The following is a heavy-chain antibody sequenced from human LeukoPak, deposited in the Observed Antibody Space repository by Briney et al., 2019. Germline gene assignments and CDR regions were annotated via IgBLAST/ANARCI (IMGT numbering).Heavy chain of an antibody. D-gene: IGHD2-2*01. Sequence: ASVKVSCKASGYTFTGYHMHWVRQAPGQGLEWVGRINPNSGDTNYAQKFQGRVAMTRDTSIATAFMDLTRLRSDDTAVYYCARDYCSSTSCLFDYWAREPWSPSPQ. V-gene: IGHV1-2*06. CDR2: INPNSGDT. J-gene: IGHJ4*02. CDR1: GYTFTGYH. CDR3: ARDYCSSTSCLFDY.